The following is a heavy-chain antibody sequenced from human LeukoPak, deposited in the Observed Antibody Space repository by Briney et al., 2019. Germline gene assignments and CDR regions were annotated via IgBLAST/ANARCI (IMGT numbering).Heavy chain of an antibody. V-gene: IGHV3-23*01. J-gene: IGHJ6*02. Sequence: GSLRLSSAASGFTFCNDAMSCVPPGQGRGGGWGSDLSGSSGSTYYADSVKGLFTISRDTSKNTLYPQINSLRAEYTAVSALEKFMPTGGAANYYGMDVWGQGTTVTVSS. CDR2: LSGSSGST. D-gene: IGHD5-24*01. CDR1: GFTFCNDA. CDR3: EKFMPTGGAANYYGMDV.